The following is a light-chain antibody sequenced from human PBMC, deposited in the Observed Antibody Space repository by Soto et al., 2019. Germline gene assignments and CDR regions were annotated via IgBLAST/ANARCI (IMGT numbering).Light chain of an antibody. CDR2: GAS. Sequence: DIQVTQSPSSLSASVGDRVTITCRASQGIDNHLAWYQQKPGKAPKLLIYGASTLPSGVPSRFSCSGSGTDFTLTISSLQPEDGASYYCQKYNSAPLTFGPGTRVDIK. CDR3: QKYNSAPLT. CDR1: QGIDNH. V-gene: IGKV1-27*01. J-gene: IGKJ3*01.